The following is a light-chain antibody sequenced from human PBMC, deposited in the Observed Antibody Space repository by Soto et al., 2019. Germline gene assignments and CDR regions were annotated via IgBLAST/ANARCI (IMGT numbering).Light chain of an antibody. CDR1: QSISSH. V-gene: IGKV1-39*01. Sequence: DIQMTQSPSSLSASVGDRISITCRASQSISSHLNWYQQKPGKAPKLLIFAASTLQYGVPSRFRGSGSGTDFTLTISALHPEDFATYYCQHSYGTSLTFGQGTRLEVK. J-gene: IGKJ2*01. CDR3: QHSYGTSLT. CDR2: AAS.